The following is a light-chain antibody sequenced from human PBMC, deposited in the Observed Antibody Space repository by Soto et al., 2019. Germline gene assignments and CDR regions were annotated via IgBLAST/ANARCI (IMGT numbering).Light chain of an antibody. CDR2: DVS. CDR1: SADVGAFDY. V-gene: IGLV2-14*03. J-gene: IGLJ3*02. CDR3: AAYTTISALV. Sequence: QSVPTQPASVSGSPGQSITISCAGTSADVGAFDYVSWYQHHPGKVPKLMIYDVSDRPSIVSTRFAGSKSANLASLTISGLQPDDEDDYYCAAYTTISALVFGGGTKLTVL.